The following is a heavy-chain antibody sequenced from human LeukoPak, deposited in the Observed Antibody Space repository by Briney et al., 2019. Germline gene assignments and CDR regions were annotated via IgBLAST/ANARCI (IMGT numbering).Heavy chain of an antibody. CDR1: GGSISSSSYY. Sequence: SSETLSLTCTVSGGSISSSSYYWGWIRQPPGKGLEWIGSIYYSGSTYYNPSLKSRVTISVDTSKNQFSLKLSSVTAADTAVYYCARGVWGFGVYYYYYYMDVWGKGTTVTISS. J-gene: IGHJ6*03. D-gene: IGHD3-16*01. V-gene: IGHV4-39*01. CDR2: IYYSGST. CDR3: ARGVWGFGVYYYYYYMDV.